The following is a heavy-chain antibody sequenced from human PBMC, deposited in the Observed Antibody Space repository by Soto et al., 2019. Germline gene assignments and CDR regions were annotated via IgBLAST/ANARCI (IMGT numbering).Heavy chain of an antibody. Sequence: QVQLVESGGGVVQPGRSLRLSCAASGCTFSSYAMHWVRQAPGKGLEWVAVISYDGRNKYYADSVKGRFTISRDNSKNTLYLQMNSLRAEDTAVYYCARGEWELPPFDYWGQGTLVTVSS. CDR3: ARGEWELPPFDY. J-gene: IGHJ4*02. D-gene: IGHD1-26*01. CDR1: GCTFSSYA. V-gene: IGHV3-30*04. CDR2: ISYDGRNK.